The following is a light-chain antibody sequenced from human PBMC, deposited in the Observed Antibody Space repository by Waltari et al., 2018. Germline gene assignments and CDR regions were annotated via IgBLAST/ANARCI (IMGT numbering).Light chain of an antibody. CDR2: GQN. J-gene: IGLJ1*01. V-gene: IGLV3-19*01. CDR1: SLRSSY. Sequence: SSELTQDPAVAVALGQPVRITCQGSSLRSSYATLYQQKPGQAPVLVIFGQNKRPSGIPDRFSGSSSRNTASLTITGAQAEDEADYYCNCRDRSGFRHVFGTGTKVTVL. CDR3: NCRDRSGFRHV.